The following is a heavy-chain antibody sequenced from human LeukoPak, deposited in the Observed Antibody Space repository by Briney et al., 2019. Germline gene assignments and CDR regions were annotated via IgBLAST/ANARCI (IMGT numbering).Heavy chain of an antibody. CDR2: IIPIFGTA. CDR3: ARERGYSYGYLGY. D-gene: IGHD5-18*01. Sequence: SVKVSCKASGGTFSSYAISWVRQAPGQGLEWMGGIIPIFGTANYAQKFQGRVTITANESTSTAYMELSSLRSEDTAVYYCARERGYSYGYLGYWGQGTLVTVSS. CDR1: GGTFSSYA. V-gene: IGHV1-69*13. J-gene: IGHJ4*02.